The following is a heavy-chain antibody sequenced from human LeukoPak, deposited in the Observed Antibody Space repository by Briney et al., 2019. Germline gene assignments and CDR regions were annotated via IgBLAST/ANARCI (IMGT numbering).Heavy chain of an antibody. CDR3: AKNYYDSSGYYDY. D-gene: IGHD3-22*01. J-gene: IGHJ4*02. CDR1: GGSFSGYY. Sequence: SETLSLTCAVYGGSFSGYYWSWIRQPPGKGLEWIGEINHSGSTNYNPSLKSRVTISVDTSKNQFSLKLNSVTAADTAVYYCAKNYYDSSGYYDYWGQGTLVTVSS. CDR2: INHSGST. V-gene: IGHV4-34*01.